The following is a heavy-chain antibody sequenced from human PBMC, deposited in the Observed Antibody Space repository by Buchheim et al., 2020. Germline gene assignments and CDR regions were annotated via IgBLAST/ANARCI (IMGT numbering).Heavy chain of an antibody. CDR3: ASSFWSGHYVGEGWEP. Sequence: QVHLVESGGGLVKPGGSLRLSCAASGFSFSDHYMSWIRQAPGKGLEWVSFVSASGDIMNYVDSVKGRFTTSRDNAKNTLYLQLNSLRAEDTAVYYCASSFWSGHYVGEGWEPWGQGTL. CDR1: GFSFSDHY. CDR2: VSASGDIM. J-gene: IGHJ4*02. D-gene: IGHD3-3*01. V-gene: IGHV3-11*01.